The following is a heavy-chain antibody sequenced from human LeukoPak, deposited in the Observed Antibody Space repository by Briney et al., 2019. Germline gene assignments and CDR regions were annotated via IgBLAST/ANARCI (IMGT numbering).Heavy chain of an antibody. CDR1: GYTFTDYY. V-gene: IGHV1-2*02. D-gene: IGHD3-22*01. J-gene: IGHJ4*02. CDR3: ARDERYDSSGYPFDY. Sequence: ASVKVSCKASGYTFTDYYMHWVRQDPGQGLEWMGWINPNSGDTNYPQKFQGRVTMTRDTSISTAYMDLNRLRSDDTAVYYCARDERYDSSGYPFDYWGQGTLVTVSS. CDR2: INPNSGDT.